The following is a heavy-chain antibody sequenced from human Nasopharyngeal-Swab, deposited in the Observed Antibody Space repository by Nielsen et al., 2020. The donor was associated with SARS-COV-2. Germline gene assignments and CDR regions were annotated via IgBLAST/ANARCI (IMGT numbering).Heavy chain of an antibody. J-gene: IGHJ4*02. CDR2: ISSSSSTI. Sequence: GESLKISCAASGFTFSSYSVNWVRQAPGKGLEWVSYISSSSSTIYYADSVKGRFTISRDNAKNSLYLQMNSLRAEDTAVYYYANQKWFGVWGQGTLVTVSS. CDR3: ANQKWFGV. V-gene: IGHV3-48*01. CDR1: GFTFSSYS. D-gene: IGHD3-10*01.